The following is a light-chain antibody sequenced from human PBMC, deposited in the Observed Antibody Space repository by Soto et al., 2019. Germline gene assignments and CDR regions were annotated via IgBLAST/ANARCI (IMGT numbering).Light chain of an antibody. CDR3: QQYGTSPELT. J-gene: IGKJ4*01. CDR1: QSVSSSY. Sequence: EIVLTQSPGTLSLSPGESATLSCRASQSVSSSYLAWYQQKPGQAPRLLIYGASNRAIGIPDRFSGSGSWTDFTRTISRLEPEDFAVYSCQQYGTSPELTFGGGTKVEIE. V-gene: IGKV3-20*01. CDR2: GAS.